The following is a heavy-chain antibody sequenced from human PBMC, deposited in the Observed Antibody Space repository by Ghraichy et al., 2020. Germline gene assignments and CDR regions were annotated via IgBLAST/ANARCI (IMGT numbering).Heavy chain of an antibody. V-gene: IGHV4-39*01. CDR2: IYYTGIV. Sequence: SETLSLTCTVSGGSISIFSYYWGWVRQPPGKGLEYIGHIYYTGIVYYSPSLKSRVTISVDTSKNQFSLMLSSVTAADTAVYYCARSYHYDSSAYYERKHFDSWGQGTLVTVSS. D-gene: IGHD3-22*01. J-gene: IGHJ4*02. CDR1: GGSISIFSYY. CDR3: ARSYHYDSSAYYERKHFDS.